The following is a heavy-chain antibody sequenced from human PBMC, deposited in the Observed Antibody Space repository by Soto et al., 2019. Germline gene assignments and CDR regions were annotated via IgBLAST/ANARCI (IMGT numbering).Heavy chain of an antibody. CDR2: IYPGDSDT. J-gene: IGHJ4*02. CDR1: GYSFTSYW. V-gene: IGHV5-51*01. CDR3: ARLDSVGAVFTFGGVIGPGPFDY. Sequence: GESLKISCKGSGYSFTSYWIGWVRQMPGKGLEWMGIIYPGDSDTRYSPSFQGQVTISADKSISTAYLQWSSLKASDTAMYYCARLDSVGAVFTFGGVIGPGPFDYWGQGTLVTVSS. D-gene: IGHD3-16*02.